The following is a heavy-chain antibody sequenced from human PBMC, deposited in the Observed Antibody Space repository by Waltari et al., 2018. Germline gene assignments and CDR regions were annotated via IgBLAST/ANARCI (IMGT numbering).Heavy chain of an antibody. CDR1: GGTFSSYA. J-gene: IGHJ4*02. CDR3: ARAKLYYDSSGYYRRFDY. CDR2: IIPILGIA. D-gene: IGHD3-22*01. Sequence: QVQLVQSGAEVKKPGSSVKVSCKASGGTFSSYAISWVRQAPGPGLEWMGGIIPILGIANYAQKFQGRVTITADKSTSTAYMELSSLRSEDTAVYYCARAKLYYDSSGYYRRFDYWGQGTLVTVSS. V-gene: IGHV1-69*10.